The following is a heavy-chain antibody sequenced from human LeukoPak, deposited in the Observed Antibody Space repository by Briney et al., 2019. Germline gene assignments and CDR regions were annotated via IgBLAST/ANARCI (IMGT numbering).Heavy chain of an antibody. J-gene: IGHJ4*02. Sequence: PGGSLRLSCVASGFKFGDNAMHWVRQVPGKGLEWVSGVSWNSDRIDYADSVKGRFSISRDNARNSLFLQMNSLRAEDTAFYYCVRDMGDSGTGDSFGYWGQGAPVTVSS. D-gene: IGHD1-26*01. CDR2: VSWNSDRI. V-gene: IGHV3-9*01. CDR3: VRDMGDSGTGDSFGY. CDR1: GFKFGDNA.